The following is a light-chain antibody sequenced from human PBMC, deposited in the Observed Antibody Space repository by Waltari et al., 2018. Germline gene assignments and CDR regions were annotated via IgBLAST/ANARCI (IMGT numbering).Light chain of an antibody. CDR3: CSCVGRNIYWV. V-gene: IGLV2-11*01. CDR1: SRDVGAINF. CDR2: DIN. J-gene: IGLJ3*02. Sequence: QSALTQPRSVSGSPGQSVTISCTGTSRDVGAINFVSWYQHHPDKAPKLIIYDINKRPSGVPERFSGSKSGNTASLTISGLQAEDEADYYCCSCVGRNIYWVFGGGTKLTVL.